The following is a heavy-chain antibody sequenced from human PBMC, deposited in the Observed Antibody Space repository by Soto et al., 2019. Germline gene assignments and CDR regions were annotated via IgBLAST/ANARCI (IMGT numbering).Heavy chain of an antibody. CDR2: IYYSGNT. D-gene: IGHD4-17*01. CDR1: GGSISSSY. CDR3: ARGRKYGVSHLSYNWFDS. J-gene: IGHJ5*01. Sequence: PSETLSLTCTVSGGSISSSYWSWIRQPPGKGLEWIGYIYYSGNTNYNPSLKSRVTTSVDTSKNQVSLKLTSVTAADTAVYYCARGRKYGVSHLSYNWFDSWGQGTLVTVSS. V-gene: IGHV4-59*01.